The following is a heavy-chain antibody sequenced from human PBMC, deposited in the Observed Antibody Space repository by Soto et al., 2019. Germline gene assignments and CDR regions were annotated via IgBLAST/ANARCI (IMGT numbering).Heavy chain of an antibody. J-gene: IGHJ3*02. CDR1: GFTFTSSA. D-gene: IGHD3-10*01. V-gene: IGHV1-58*01. CDR3: AADKGYGSGSYYTHDAFDI. CDR2: IVVGSGNT. Sequence: AASVKVSCKASGFTFTSSAVQWVRQARGQRLEWIGWIVVGSGNTNCAQKFQERVTITRDMSTSTAYMELSSLRSEDTAVYYCAADKGYGSGSYYTHDAFDIWGQGTMVTVSS.